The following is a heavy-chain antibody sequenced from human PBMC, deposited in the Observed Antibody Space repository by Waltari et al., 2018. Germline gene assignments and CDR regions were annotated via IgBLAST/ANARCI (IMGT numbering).Heavy chain of an antibody. CDR3: ARSSVLSPVDY. Sequence: QVQLQQWGAGLLKPSETLSLTCAVYGGSFSGYYWSWIRQPPGKGLEWIGEINHSGSTNYNPSLKSRVTISVDTSKNQFSLKLSSVTAADTAVYYCARSSVLSPVDYWGQGTLVTVSS. J-gene: IGHJ4*02. CDR1: GGSFSGYY. CDR2: INHSGST. V-gene: IGHV4-34*01.